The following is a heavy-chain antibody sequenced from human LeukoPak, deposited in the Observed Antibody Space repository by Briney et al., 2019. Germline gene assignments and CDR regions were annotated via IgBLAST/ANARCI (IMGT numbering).Heavy chain of an antibody. V-gene: IGHV3-23*01. CDR2: ISGSGGST. D-gene: IGHD2-21*01. Sequence: QPGGSLRLSCAASGFTFSSYAMSWVRQAPGQGLEWVSAISGSGGSTYYADSVKGRFTISRDSSKNTLYLQMNSLRAEDTAVYYCAKFLPTHIVVANYYFDYWGQGTLVTVSS. CDR3: AKFLPTHIVVANYYFDY. CDR1: GFTFSSYA. J-gene: IGHJ4*02.